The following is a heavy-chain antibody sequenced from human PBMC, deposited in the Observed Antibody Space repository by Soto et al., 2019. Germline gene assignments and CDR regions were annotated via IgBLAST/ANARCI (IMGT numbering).Heavy chain of an antibody. J-gene: IGHJ3*01. D-gene: IGHD2-21*01. CDR3: ARYIFARAFDF. CDR2: MNPNTGNR. CDR1: GYTFSTYD. V-gene: IGHV1-8*02. Sequence: QVQLEQSGAEVKKPGASVKVSCKASGYTFSTYDINWVRQAPGQGPEWMGWMNPNTGNRGFAQKFQGRVTLTSDTSISTAYMELSSLTSEDTAVYYCARYIFARAFDFWGQGTMVTVSS.